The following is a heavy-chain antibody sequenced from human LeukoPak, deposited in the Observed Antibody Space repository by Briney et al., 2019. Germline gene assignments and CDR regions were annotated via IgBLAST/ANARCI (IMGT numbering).Heavy chain of an antibody. J-gene: IGHJ3*02. CDR1: GFTFSTYS. D-gene: IGHD1-26*01. CDR2: ISPDSNYK. V-gene: IGHV3-21*01. CDR3: ARESGPRGGAFDI. Sequence: GESLRLSCAASGFTFSTYSMNWLRLAPGKGLEWVSSISPDSNYKYYVDSVKGRFTIPRDNSKNTLYLQMNSLRAEDTAVYYCARESGPRGGAFDIWGQGTMVTVSS.